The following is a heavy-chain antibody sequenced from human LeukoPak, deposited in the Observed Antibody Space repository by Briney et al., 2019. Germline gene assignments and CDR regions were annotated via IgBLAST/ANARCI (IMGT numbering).Heavy chain of an antibody. D-gene: IGHD1-26*01. CDR1: GYTFSSYT. V-gene: IGHV3-23*01. CDR2: ISGSGGST. J-gene: IGHJ5*02. CDR3: AKKYSTGLDP. Sequence: GGSLRLSCAASGYTFSSYTMSWVRQAPGKGLEWVSDISGSGGSTYYADSVKGRFTISRDNSKNTLYLQMNSLRAEDTAVYYCAKKYSTGLDPWGQGTLVTVSS.